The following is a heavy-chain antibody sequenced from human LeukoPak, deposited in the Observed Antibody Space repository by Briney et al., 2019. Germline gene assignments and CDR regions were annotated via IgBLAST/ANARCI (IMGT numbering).Heavy chain of an antibody. D-gene: IGHD6-19*01. CDR2: IVYDGSYK. J-gene: IGHJ4*02. V-gene: IGHV3-30*03. CDR1: GFTFRSYG. Sequence: GGSLRLSCAASGFTFRSYGMHWVRQAPGKGLEWVAVIVYDGSYKYYADSVKGRFTISRDNSKNTLYLQMNSLRAEDAAVYYCVLGGSSGWNYFDYWGQGTLVTVSS. CDR3: VLGGSSGWNYFDY.